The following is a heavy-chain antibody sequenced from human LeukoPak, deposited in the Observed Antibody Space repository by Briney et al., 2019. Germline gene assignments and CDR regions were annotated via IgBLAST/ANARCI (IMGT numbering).Heavy chain of an antibody. J-gene: IGHJ3*02. Sequence: GGSLRLSCAASGFTFSSYTMTWVRQAPGKGLEWVSYIGRSSSTISYADSVKGRFTISRDNAKNSLFLQMNSLRAEDTAVYYCGGAVAGTGWASDIWGQGAMVTVSS. CDR1: GFTFSSYT. CDR3: GGAVAGTGWASDI. D-gene: IGHD6-19*01. CDR2: IGRSSSTI. V-gene: IGHV3-48*01.